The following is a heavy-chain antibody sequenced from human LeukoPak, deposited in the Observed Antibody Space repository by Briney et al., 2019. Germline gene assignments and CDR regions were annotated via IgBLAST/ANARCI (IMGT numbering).Heavy chain of an antibody. V-gene: IGHV1-69*06. J-gene: IGHJ6*03. CDR3: ATRNAYCSGGSCYGVYYYYMDV. CDR1: GGTFSSYA. D-gene: IGHD2-15*01. CDR2: IIPNFGTA. Sequence: SVKVSCKASGGTFSSYAISWVRQAPGQGLEWMGGIIPNFGTANYAQKFQGRVTITADKSTSTAYMELSSLRSEDTAVYYCATRNAYCSGGSCYGVYYYYMDVWGKGTTVTVSS.